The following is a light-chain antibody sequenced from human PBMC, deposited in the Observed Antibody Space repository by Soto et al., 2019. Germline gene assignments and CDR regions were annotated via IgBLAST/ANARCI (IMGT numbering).Light chain of an antibody. Sequence: DIQLTQSPSSLSASVGDRVTITCQASQDLSDYLNWYQQKPGKAPKLLIYDTSNLQTGVPSRFSGSGSRTDFTFTTSSLQPEDMATYYCQQYGNLPLTFGPGTKVEIK. J-gene: IGKJ3*01. V-gene: IGKV1-33*01. CDR1: QDLSDY. CDR2: DTS. CDR3: QQYGNLPLT.